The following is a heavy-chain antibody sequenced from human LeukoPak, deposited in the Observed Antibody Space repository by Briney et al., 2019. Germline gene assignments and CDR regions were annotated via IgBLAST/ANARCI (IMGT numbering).Heavy chain of an antibody. CDR3: ARGLIHYGDYPDAFDI. CDR2: ISYDGSNK. CDR1: GFTFSSYA. V-gene: IGHV3-30-3*01. D-gene: IGHD4-17*01. J-gene: IGHJ3*02. Sequence: GGSLRLSCAASGFTFSSYAMHWVRQAPGKGLEWVAVISYDGSNKYYADSVKGRFTISRDNSKNTLYLQMNSLRAEDTAVYYCARGLIHYGDYPDAFDIWGQGTMVTVSS.